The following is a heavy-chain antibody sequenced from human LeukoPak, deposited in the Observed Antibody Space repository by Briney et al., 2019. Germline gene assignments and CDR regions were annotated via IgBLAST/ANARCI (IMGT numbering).Heavy chain of an antibody. J-gene: IGHJ4*02. Sequence: GGSLRLSCAASGFTFSSYSMNWVRQAPGKGLEWVSSISSSSSSYIYYADSVKGRFTISRDNAKNSLYLQMNSLRAEDTAVYYCATSIAAAGYYFDYWGQGTLVTVSS. CDR1: GFTFSSYS. CDR2: ISSSSSSYI. CDR3: ATSIAAAGYYFDY. D-gene: IGHD6-13*01. V-gene: IGHV3-21*01.